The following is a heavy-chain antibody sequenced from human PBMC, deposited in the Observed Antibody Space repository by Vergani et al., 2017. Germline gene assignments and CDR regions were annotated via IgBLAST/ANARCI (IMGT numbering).Heavy chain of an antibody. J-gene: IGHJ5*02. Sequence: QVQLVPSGAEVKKPGASVKVSCKASGYTFTGYYMHWVRQAPGQGLEWMGWINPNSGGTNYAQKFQGRVTMTRDTSISTAYMELRSLRSDDTAVYYCARDSDIAAADPNWFDPWGQGTLVTVSS. D-gene: IGHD6-13*01. CDR2: INPNSGGT. V-gene: IGHV1-2*02. CDR1: GYTFTGYY. CDR3: ARDSDIAAADPNWFDP.